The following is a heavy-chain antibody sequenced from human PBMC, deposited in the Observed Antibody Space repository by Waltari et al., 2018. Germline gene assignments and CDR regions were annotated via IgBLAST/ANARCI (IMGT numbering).Heavy chain of an antibody. CDR3: ASPRRTSYDSSGYYQRTPLGYCDY. CDR1: GGTFSSYA. D-gene: IGHD3-22*01. CDR2: IIPILGIA. V-gene: IGHV1-69*04. Sequence: QVQLVQSGAEVKKPGSSVKVSCKASGGTFSSYAISWVRQAPGQGLEWMGGIIPILGIANYAQKFQGRVTITADESTSTAYMELSSLRSEDTAGYYCASPRRTSYDSSGYYQRTPLGYCDYWGQGTLVTVSS. J-gene: IGHJ4*02.